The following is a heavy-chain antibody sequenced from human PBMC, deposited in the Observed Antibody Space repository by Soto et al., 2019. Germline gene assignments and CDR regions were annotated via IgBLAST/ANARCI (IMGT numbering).Heavy chain of an antibody. J-gene: IGHJ6*02. V-gene: IGHV1-69*01. CDR3: PRNVTYSSSLSQYSGMDV. CDR2: IVPMFGTA. CDR1: GGTFANFI. Sequence: QVQLVQSGAEVKEPGSSVKVSCKASGGTFANFIMNWVRQTPGQGLEWMGGIVPMFGTATYAEKFKGSVTIPATESTTTPYMKVTSLRAEDKPDNYYPRNVTYSSSLSQYSGMDVCGQGNKVTVS. D-gene: IGHD6-6*01.